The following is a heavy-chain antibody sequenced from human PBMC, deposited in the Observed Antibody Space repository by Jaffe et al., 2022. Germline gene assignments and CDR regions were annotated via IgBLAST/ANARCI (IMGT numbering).Heavy chain of an antibody. CDR3: AKGLRFLEWLQDPKYSLESLGYFDY. J-gene: IGHJ4*02. CDR1: GFTFSSYG. CDR2: ISYDGSNK. D-gene: IGHD3-3*01. Sequence: QVQLVESGGGVVQPGRSLRLSCAASGFTFSSYGMHWVRQAPGKGLEWVAVISYDGSNKYYADSVKGRFTISRDNSKNTLYLQMNSLRAEDTAVYYCAKGLRFLEWLQDPKYSLESLGYFDYWGQGTLVTVSS. V-gene: IGHV3-30*18.